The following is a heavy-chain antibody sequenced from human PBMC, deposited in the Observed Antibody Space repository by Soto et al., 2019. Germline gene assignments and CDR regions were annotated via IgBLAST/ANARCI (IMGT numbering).Heavy chain of an antibody. CDR1: GGSISTGGYY. Sequence: QVQLQESGPGLVKSSQTLSLTCTVSGGSISTGGYYWSWIRQRPGRGLEWIGYIYHSGMTFSNPSLQSRVAISIDTSQNQFSLKLSSVTAADTDVYYCATVRWELHDAFDIWGHGTMVSVSS. V-gene: IGHV4-31*03. CDR2: IYHSGMT. CDR3: ATVRWELHDAFDI. D-gene: IGHD1-26*01. J-gene: IGHJ3*02.